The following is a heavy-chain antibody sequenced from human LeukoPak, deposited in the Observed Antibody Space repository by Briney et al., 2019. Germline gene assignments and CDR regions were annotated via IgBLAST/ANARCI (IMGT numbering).Heavy chain of an antibody. J-gene: IGHJ4*02. CDR1: GGSFSGYY. D-gene: IGHD5-24*01. CDR3: ARGSGYNGTAY. CDR2: INHSGST. Sequence: ETLSLTCAVYGGSFSGYYWSWIRQPPGKGLEWIGEINHSGSTNYNPSLKSRVTISVDTSKNQFSLKLSSVTAADTAVYYCARGSGYNGTAYWGQGTLVTVSS. V-gene: IGHV4-34*01.